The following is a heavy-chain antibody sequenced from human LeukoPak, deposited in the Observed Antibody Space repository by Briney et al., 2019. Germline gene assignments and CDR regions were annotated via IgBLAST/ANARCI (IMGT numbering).Heavy chain of an antibody. V-gene: IGHV1-69*13. Sequence: EASVKVSCKASGGTFSSYVFSWVRQAPGQGPEWMGGIIPLFVTPNYAQKFQGRLTITADESTSTLYMELSSLRSEDTAVYYCAREGFQRGGYGMDVWGQGTTVTVSS. CDR3: AREGFQRGGYGMDV. D-gene: IGHD2/OR15-2a*01. J-gene: IGHJ6*02. CDR2: IIPLFVTP. CDR1: GGTFSSYV.